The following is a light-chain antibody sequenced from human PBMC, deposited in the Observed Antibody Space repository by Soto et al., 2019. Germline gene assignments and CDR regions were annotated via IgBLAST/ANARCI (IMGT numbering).Light chain of an antibody. CDR2: DAS. V-gene: IGKV1-33*01. J-gene: IGKJ4*01. CDR1: QDISNY. Sequence: DIQMTQSPSSLSASVGDRVTITCQASQDISNYLNWYQQKPGKAPKLLIYDASNLETVVPPRFRGSGSGTDFTFTISSLQPEDIATYYCQQYYNLPLTFGGGNKVEIK. CDR3: QQYYNLPLT.